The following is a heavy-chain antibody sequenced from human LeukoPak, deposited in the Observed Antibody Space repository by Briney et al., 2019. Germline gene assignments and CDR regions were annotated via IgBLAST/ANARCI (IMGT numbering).Heavy chain of an antibody. J-gene: IGHJ4*02. D-gene: IGHD2-21*02. CDR3: AREAMVVTPPFDY. V-gene: IGHV1-69*05. Sequence: SVKVSCKASGGTFSSYAISWVRQAPGQGLEWMGRIIPIFGTTNYAQKFQGRVTITTDESTSTAYMELSSLRADDTAVYYCAREAMVVTPPFDYWGQGTLVTVSS. CDR1: GGTFSSYA. CDR2: IIPIFGTT.